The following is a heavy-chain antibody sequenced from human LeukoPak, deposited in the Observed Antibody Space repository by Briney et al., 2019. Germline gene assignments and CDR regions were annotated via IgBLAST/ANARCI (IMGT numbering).Heavy chain of an antibody. V-gene: IGHV1-2*02. D-gene: IGHD2-21*01. Sequence: ASVKVSCKASGYIFTGYYMHWVRQAPGQGLEWIGWINPNSGGTNYAQKFQGRVTMTRDTSISTAYMELSRLRSDDTAVYYCARDLQMWTADYYYGMDVWGQGTTVTVSS. CDR1: GYIFTGYY. CDR2: INPNSGGT. CDR3: ARDLQMWTADYYYGMDV. J-gene: IGHJ6*02.